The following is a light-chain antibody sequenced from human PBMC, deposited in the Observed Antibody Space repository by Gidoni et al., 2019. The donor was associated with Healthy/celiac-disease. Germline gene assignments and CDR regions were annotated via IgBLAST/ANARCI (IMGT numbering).Light chain of an antibody. CDR1: SLRSYY. J-gene: IGLJ2*01. V-gene: IGLV3-19*01. CDR2: GKN. Sequence: GQTVRLTCQGDSLRSYYASWYQQKPGQAPVLVIYGKNNRPSGIPDRFSGSSSGNTASLTITGAQAEDEADYYCNSRDSSGNRIFGGGTKLTVL. CDR3: NSRDSSGNRI.